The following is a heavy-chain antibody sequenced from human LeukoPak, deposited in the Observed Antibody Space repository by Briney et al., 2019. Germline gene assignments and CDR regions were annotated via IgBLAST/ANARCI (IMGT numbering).Heavy chain of an antibody. CDR1: GFTFSSYE. D-gene: IGHD3-16*01. V-gene: IGHV3-48*03. CDR3: ARARLTDYVWGRRTFDV. CDR2: ISSSGSTI. Sequence: GGSLRLSCAVSGFTFSSYEMNWVRQAPGKGLEWVSYISSSGSTIYYADSVKGRFTISRDNAKKSLYLQMNSLRAEDTAVYYCARARLTDYVWGRRTFDVWGQGTMVTISS. J-gene: IGHJ3*01.